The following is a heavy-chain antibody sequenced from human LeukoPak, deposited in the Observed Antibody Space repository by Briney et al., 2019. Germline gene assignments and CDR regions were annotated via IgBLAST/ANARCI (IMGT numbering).Heavy chain of an antibody. CDR3: ARVLTYSVYAGFQHYNGMDV. V-gene: IGHV3-48*03. CDR1: GLTFSSYE. J-gene: IGHJ6*02. Sequence: GGSLRLSCAASGLTFSSYELNWVRQAPGKGLEWVSYISSSGRTRKYADSVKGRFTISRDNAKNSLYLQMNSLRAEDTAVYFCARVLTYSVYAGFQHYNGMDVWGQGTTVTVSS. CDR2: ISSSGRTR. D-gene: IGHD5/OR15-5a*01.